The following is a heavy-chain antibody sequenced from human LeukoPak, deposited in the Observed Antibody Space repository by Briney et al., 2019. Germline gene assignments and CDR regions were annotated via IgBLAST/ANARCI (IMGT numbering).Heavy chain of an antibody. Sequence: GAPVSASCKPSGYTFTSYDINWVRQATGQGLEWMGWMNPNSGNTHYAQKFQGRVTMTRNTSISTAYMELSRLRSEDTAVYYCAPTAEAYTSWWKVWGQGTLVTVSS. V-gene: IGHV1-8*01. D-gene: IGHD3-16*01. J-gene: IGHJ4*02. CDR1: GYTFTSYD. CDR2: MNPNSGNT. CDR3: APTAEAYTSWWKV.